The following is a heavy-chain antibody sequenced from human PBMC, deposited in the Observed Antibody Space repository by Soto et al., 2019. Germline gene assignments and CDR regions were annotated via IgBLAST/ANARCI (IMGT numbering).Heavy chain of an antibody. CDR1: GFTFSSYW. V-gene: IGHV3-7*01. J-gene: IGHJ5*02. Sequence: GGSLRLSCAASGFTFSSYWMSWVRQAPGKGLEWVANIKQDGSEKYYVDSVKGRFTISRDNAKNSLYLQMNSLRAEDTAVYYCARDYGIMTTKFRWFDPRGQGTLVTVSS. CDR3: ARDYGIMTTKFRWFDP. CDR2: IKQDGSEK. D-gene: IGHD4-17*01.